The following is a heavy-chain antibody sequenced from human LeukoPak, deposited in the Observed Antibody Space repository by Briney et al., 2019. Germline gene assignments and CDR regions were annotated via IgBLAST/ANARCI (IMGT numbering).Heavy chain of an antibody. J-gene: IGHJ4*02. CDR3: VRDDGHHWFDF. V-gene: IGHV3-11*01. CDR2: ISSSGTPK. D-gene: IGHD1-1*01. Sequence: GGSLRLSRGASGFIFSDYYMSWIRQAPGKGLEWISYISSSGTPKYYADSVKGRFTISRDNAKKSLFLQMNSLRDEDTAVYYCVRDDGHHWFDFWGQGTLVTVSS. CDR1: GFIFSDYY.